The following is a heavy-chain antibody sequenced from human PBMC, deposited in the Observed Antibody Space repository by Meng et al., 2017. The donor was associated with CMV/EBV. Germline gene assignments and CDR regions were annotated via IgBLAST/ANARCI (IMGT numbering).Heavy chain of an antibody. V-gene: IGHV3-74*01. D-gene: IGHD4-17*01. Sequence: EVVQVEAGGELVEAWGTLCLDCCGYGFTFNAYLMQWVRQAPGNGSVGSSHINSDESSTYYAYSVKGRFTIYRDNGKNMLYLRRNSLRAEDAAVYYCARDQYGDHTVDYWGQGTLVTVSS. CDR2: INSDESST. CDR1: GFTFNAYL. CDR3: ARDQYGDHTVDY. J-gene: IGHJ4*02.